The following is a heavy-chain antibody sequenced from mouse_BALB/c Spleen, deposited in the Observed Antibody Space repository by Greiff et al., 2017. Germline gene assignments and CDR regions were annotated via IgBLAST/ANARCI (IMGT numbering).Heavy chain of an antibody. CDR3: ARRMITGAMDY. J-gene: IGHJ4*01. D-gene: IGHD2-4*01. V-gene: IGHV5-12-2*01. CDR1: GFTFSSYT. Sequence: EVQLVESGGGLVQPGGSLKLSCAASGFTFSSYTMSWVRQTPEKRLEWVAYISNGGGSTYYPDTVKGRFTISRDNAKNTLYLQMSSLKSEDTAMYYCARRMITGAMDYWGQGTSVTVSS. CDR2: ISNGGGST.